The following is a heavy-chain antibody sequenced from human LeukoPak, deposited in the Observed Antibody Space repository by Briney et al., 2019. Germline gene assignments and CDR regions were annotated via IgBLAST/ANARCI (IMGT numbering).Heavy chain of an antibody. Sequence: ASVKVSCKASGYTFTGYYMHWVRQAPGQGREWMGRINPNSGGTNYAQKFQGRVTMTRDTSISTAYMELSRLRSDDTAVYYCARDLLLWFGELFGNWFDPWGQGTLVTVSS. D-gene: IGHD3-10*01. CDR2: INPNSGGT. J-gene: IGHJ5*02. CDR1: GYTFTGYY. CDR3: ARDLLLWFGELFGNWFDP. V-gene: IGHV1-2*06.